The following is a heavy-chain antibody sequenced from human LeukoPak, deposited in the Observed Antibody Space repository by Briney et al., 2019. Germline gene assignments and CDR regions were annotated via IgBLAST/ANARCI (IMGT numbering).Heavy chain of an antibody. CDR2: IIPIFGTA. CDR3: ARGSGYYDSSGYYWRI. CDR1: GGTFSSYA. Sequence: ASVKVSCKASGGTFSSYAISWVRQAPGQGLEWMGGIIPIFGTANYAQKSQGRVTITADESTSTAYMELSSLRSEDTAVYYCARGSGYYDSSGYYWRIWGQGTMVTVSS. D-gene: IGHD3-22*01. V-gene: IGHV1-69*13. J-gene: IGHJ3*02.